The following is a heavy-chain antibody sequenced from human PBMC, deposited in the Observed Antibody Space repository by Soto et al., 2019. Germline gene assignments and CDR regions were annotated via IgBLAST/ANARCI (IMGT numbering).Heavy chain of an antibody. CDR1: GYTFTGYY. CDR2: IGPNRGDT. CDR3: GRGRSGEVVVFY. Sequence: QVQLVQSGAEVKKSGASVRVSCKASGYTFTGYYIHWVRQAPGQGPEWMGEIGPNRGDTRYAQKFQGRVTMTRDTSITTVYMGLSNLSPDDTAVYYCGRGRSGEVVVFYWGQGTLVTVYS. V-gene: IGHV1-2*02. D-gene: IGHD3-16*02. J-gene: IGHJ4*02.